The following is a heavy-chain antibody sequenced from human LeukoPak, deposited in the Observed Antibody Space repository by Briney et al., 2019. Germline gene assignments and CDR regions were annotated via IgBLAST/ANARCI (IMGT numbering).Heavy chain of an antibody. CDR3: AKEYGIAINLEYFQH. J-gene: IGHJ1*01. CDR1: GFTFSSYW. D-gene: IGHD2-21*01. V-gene: IGHV3-7*01. Sequence: GGSLRFSCAASGFTFSSYWMSWVRQAPGKGLEWVANIKQDGSEKYYVDSVKGRFTISRDNSKNTLYLQMNSLRAEDTAVYYCAKEYGIAINLEYFQHWGQGTLVTVSS. CDR2: IKQDGSEK.